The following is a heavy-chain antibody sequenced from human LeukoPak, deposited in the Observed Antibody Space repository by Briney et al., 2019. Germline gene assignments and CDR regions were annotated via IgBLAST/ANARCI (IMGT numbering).Heavy chain of an antibody. Sequence: SETLSLTCAVYGGSFSGYYWSWIRQPPGKGLEWIGEINHSGSTNYNPSLKSRVTISVDTSKNQFSLKVSSVTAADTAVYYCARVGSGWFWYMDVWGKGTTVTVSS. V-gene: IGHV4-34*01. CDR2: INHSGST. CDR1: GGSFSGYY. CDR3: ARVGSGWFWYMDV. J-gene: IGHJ6*03. D-gene: IGHD6-19*01.